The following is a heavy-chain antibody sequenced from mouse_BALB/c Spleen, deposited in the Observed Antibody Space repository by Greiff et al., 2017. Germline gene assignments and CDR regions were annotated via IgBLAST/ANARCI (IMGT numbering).Heavy chain of an antibody. D-gene: IGHD2-2*01. CDR1: GFTFSDYY. V-gene: IGHV5-4*02. J-gene: IGHJ3*01. CDR3: ARDKGYERAWFAY. CDR2: ISDGGSYT. Sequence: DVKLEESGGGLVKPGGSLKLSCAASGFTFSDYYMYWVRQTPEKRLEWVATISDGGSYTYYPDSVKGRFTISRDNAKNNLYLQMSSLKSEDTAMYYCARDKGYERAWFAYWGQGTLVTVSA.